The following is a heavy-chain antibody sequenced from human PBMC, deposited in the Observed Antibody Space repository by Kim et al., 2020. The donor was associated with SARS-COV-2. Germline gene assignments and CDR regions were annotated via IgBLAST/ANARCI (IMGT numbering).Heavy chain of an antibody. J-gene: IGHJ4*02. CDR1: GFTFSDNG. V-gene: IGHV3-33*01. CDR3: ARHTDNDHFDS. CDR2: IWPNGDYK. Sequence: GGSLRLSCAASGFTFSDNGMHWVRQAPGKGLEWVTVIWPNGDYKYYADSVQGRFIISRDNSKNTLYLQMNSLRVDDTAVYYCARHTDNDHFDSWGQGTPVTVSS. D-gene: IGHD2-15*01.